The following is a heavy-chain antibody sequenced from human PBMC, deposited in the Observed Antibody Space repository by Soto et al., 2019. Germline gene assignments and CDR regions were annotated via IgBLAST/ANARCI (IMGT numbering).Heavy chain of an antibody. V-gene: IGHV1-18*04. D-gene: IGHD3-16*01. CDR3: AGMATGLMARENIDV. J-gene: IGHJ6*03. CDR2: ISTQNGNT. Sequence: QAQLVQSGGELKKSGASVKVSCKASGYTFTGYGVSWVRQAPGQGLEWIGWISTQNGNTNFAQRFQGRVTLTTDTLTSEATVDLGSLASDDAGVYSCAGMATGLMARENIDVRGKG. CDR1: GYTFTGYG.